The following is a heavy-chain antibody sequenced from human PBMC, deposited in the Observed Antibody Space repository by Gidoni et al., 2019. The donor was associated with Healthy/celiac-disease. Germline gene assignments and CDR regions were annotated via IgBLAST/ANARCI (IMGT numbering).Heavy chain of an antibody. Sequence: QVQQQQWGAGLLKPSETLSLTCAVYGGSFSGYYWSWIRQPPGKGLEWIGEINHSGSTNYNPSLKSRVTISVDTSKNQFSLKLSSVTAADTAVYYCARLGRGRFGVRAFFDYWGQGTLVTVSS. CDR3: ARLGRGRFGVRAFFDY. D-gene: IGHD3-10*02. J-gene: IGHJ4*02. V-gene: IGHV4-34*01. CDR2: INHSGST. CDR1: GGSFSGYY.